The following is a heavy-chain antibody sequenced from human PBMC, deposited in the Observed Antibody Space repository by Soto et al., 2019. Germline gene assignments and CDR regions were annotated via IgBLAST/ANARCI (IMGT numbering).Heavy chain of an antibody. V-gene: IGHV3-23*01. CDR1: GITFSDYA. J-gene: IGHJ4*02. CDR2: ISDGDGDT. Sequence: EVVLLQSGGDLVQPGGSLRLSCAASGITFSDYAMTWVRQAPGKGLEWVSDISDGDGDTHYADSVRGRFVISRDNSKNTLFLEMNSLRAEDAAVYYCAKGRTYFDFWGQGSLVTVSS. CDR3: AKGRTYFDF.